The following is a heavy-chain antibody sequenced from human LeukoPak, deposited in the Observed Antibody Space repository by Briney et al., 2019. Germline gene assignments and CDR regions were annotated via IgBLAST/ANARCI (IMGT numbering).Heavy chain of an antibody. CDR2: IYHSGST. J-gene: IGHJ4*02. Sequence: PSGTLSLTCAVSGGSISSSNWWSWVRQPPGKGLEWIGEIYHSGSTNYNPSLKSRVTISVDKSKNQFSLKLSSATAADTAVYYCATGVGAPTLTLYYFDYWGQGTLVTVSS. D-gene: IGHD1-26*01. CDR3: ATGVGAPTLTLYYFDY. CDR1: GGSISSSNW. V-gene: IGHV4-4*02.